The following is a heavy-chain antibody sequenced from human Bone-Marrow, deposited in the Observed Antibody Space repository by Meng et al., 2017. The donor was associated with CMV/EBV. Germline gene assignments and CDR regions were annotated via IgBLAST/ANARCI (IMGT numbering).Heavy chain of an antibody. D-gene: IGHD1-26*01. CDR3: ARDASGSYYFDY. Sequence: VQLVESGGGVVQPGRSLRLSCAASGFTFSSYWMTWVRQAPGKGLEWVANIKQDGSDKFYVDSVKGRFTISRDNAKNSLSLQMNSLRAEDTAVYYCARDASGSYYFDYWGQGTLVTVSS. CDR2: IKQDGSDK. V-gene: IGHV3-7*03. CDR1: GFTFSSYW. J-gene: IGHJ4*02.